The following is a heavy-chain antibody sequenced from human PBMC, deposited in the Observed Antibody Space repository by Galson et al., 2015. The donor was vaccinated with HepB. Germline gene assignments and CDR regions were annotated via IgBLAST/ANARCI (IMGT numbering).Heavy chain of an antibody. Sequence: QVQLQESGPGLVKPSQTLSLTCTVSGGSISSGGHYWNWIRQYPGKGLEWIGYIYYSGSIYYNPSLKSRITISADTSKNQFSLEVTSVTAADTAIYYCARVTDYSSTWSCFDNWGQGILVAVSS. V-gene: IGHV4-31*03. CDR3: ARVTDYSSTWSCFDN. CDR2: IYYSGSI. CDR1: GGSISSGGHY. J-gene: IGHJ4*02. D-gene: IGHD6-13*01.